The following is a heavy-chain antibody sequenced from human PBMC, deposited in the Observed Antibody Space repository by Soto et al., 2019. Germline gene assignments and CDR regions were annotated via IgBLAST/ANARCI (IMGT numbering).Heavy chain of an antibody. V-gene: IGHV4-30-4*01. D-gene: IGHD2-2*01. CDR3: ARDGYQLLSSVSWFDS. CDR2: IYHTGNT. Sequence: SETLSLTCTVSGGSISDDSYWSCIRQTPGKGLEWIGYIYHTGNTYYNPSLRSRVSISVDKSKSQFSLKLISVTAADTAVYFCARDGYQLLSSVSWFDSWGQGTLVTVSS. J-gene: IGHJ5*01. CDR1: GGSISDDSY.